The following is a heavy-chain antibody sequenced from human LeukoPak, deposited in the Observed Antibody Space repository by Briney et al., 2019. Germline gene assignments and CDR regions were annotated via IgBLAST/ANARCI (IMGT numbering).Heavy chain of an antibody. V-gene: IGHV1-18*01. D-gene: IGHD3-10*01. CDR1: GYTFTSYG. J-gene: IGHJ4*02. CDR3: ARDLPLSYYGSGSYYRAADVEICLDY. CDR2: ISAYNGNT. Sequence: GASVKVSCKASGYTFTSYGISWVRQAPGQGLEWMGWISAYNGNTNYAQKLQGRVTMTTDTSTSTAYMELRSLRSDDTAVYYCARDLPLSYYGSGSYYRAADVEICLDYWGQGTLVTVSS.